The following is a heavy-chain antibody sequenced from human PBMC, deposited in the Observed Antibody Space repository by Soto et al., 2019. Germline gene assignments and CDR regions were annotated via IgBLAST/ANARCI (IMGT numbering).Heavy chain of an antibody. CDR2: IYWDDDK. V-gene: IGHV2-5*02. D-gene: IGHD2-15*01. Sequence: QITLKESGPTLVKPTQTLTLTCTFSGFSLSTSGVGVGWIRQPPGKALEWLTFIYWDDDKRNSPFLKSMLTITKDTTKSQVVLTLTNMDPLDTATYYCAHLVVAGITYSFDSWGQGALVTVSS. J-gene: IGHJ4*02. CDR3: AHLVVAGITYSFDS. CDR1: GFSLSTSGVG.